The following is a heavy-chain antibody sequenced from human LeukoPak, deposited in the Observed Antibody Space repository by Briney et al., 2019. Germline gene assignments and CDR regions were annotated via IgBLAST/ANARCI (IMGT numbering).Heavy chain of an antibody. CDR1: GGSISSSSFY. CDR2: IYYRGST. J-gene: IGHJ4*02. CDR3: TEFYFDRSGYADY. D-gene: IGHD3-22*01. Sequence: SETLSLTCTVSGGSISSSSFYWGWIRQPPGKGLEWIGSIYYRGSTYYNPSLKSRVTVSVDMSENQVSLKLRSVTAADTAVYYCTEFYFDRSGYADYWGQGTLVTVSS. V-gene: IGHV4-39*01.